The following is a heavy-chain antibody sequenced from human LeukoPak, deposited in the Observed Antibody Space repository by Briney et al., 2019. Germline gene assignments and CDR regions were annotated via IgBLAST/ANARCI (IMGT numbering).Heavy chain of an antibody. CDR2: ISNIGGGT. CDR3: AKGGGAGAFDI. CDR1: GFTFTNYA. D-gene: IGHD3-3*01. Sequence: GGSLRLSCAASGFTFTNYAMSWVRQAPGQGLEWVSSISNIGGGTYYADSVKSRFTISRDNSKNTLYLQMNSLRAEDTAEYYCAKGGGAGAFDIWGQGTMVTVSS. V-gene: IGHV3-23*01. J-gene: IGHJ3*02.